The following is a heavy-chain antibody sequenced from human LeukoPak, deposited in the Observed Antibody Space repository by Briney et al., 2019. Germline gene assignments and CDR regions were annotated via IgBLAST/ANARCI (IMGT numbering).Heavy chain of an antibody. CDR1: GFTVSSNY. Sequence: TGGSLRLSCAASGFTVSSNYMSWVRQAPGKGLEWVSVIYSGGSTYYADSVEGRFTISRDNSKNTLYLQMNSLRAEDTAVYYCARDTDGITMITWGQGTLVTVSS. J-gene: IGHJ5*02. D-gene: IGHD3-22*01. CDR2: IYSGGST. CDR3: ARDTDGITMIT. V-gene: IGHV3-66*01.